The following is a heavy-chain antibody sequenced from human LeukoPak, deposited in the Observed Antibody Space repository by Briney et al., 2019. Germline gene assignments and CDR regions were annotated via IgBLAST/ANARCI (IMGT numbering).Heavy chain of an antibody. CDR2: VYYSVSP. Sequence: SETLSLTCTVSVGSISSGGYYSSSIRQHPGECLEWLGFVYYSVSPNYKPSLKSRVTMSVDTSKNQYSLTLSSVTAADTAVYYCARDLGEGYSGYVRDAFDIWGQGTMVTVSS. CDR1: VGSISSGGYY. J-gene: IGHJ3*02. D-gene: IGHD5-12*01. V-gene: IGHV4-31*03. CDR3: ARDLGEGYSGYVRDAFDI.